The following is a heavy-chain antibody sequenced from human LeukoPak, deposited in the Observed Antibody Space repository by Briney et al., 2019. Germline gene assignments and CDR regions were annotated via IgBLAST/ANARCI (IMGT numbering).Heavy chain of an antibody. CDR2: IYHSGST. V-gene: IGHV4-30-2*01. J-gene: IGHJ6*02. Sequence: SQTLSLTCAVSGGSISSGGYSWSWIRQPPGKGLEWIGYIYHSGSTYYNPSLKSRVTISVDTSKNQFSLKLSSVTAADTAVYYCARWGQLRYFDSDYYYGMDVWGQGTTVTVSS. CDR1: GGSISSGGYS. CDR3: ARWGQLRYFDSDYYYGMDV. D-gene: IGHD3-9*01.